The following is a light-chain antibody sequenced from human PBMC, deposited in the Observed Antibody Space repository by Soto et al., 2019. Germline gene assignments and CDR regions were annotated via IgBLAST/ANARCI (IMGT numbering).Light chain of an antibody. CDR3: QQYNSYPYT. J-gene: IGKJ1*01. Sequence: DIQMTQSPSTLSASVGDRVTITCRASQSISSWLAWYQQKPGKAPKLLIYDASSLESGVPSRFSGSGSGTEFTLTISSLQPDDFATDYCQQYNSYPYTFGQGTKVEIK. V-gene: IGKV1-5*01. CDR1: QSISSW. CDR2: DAS.